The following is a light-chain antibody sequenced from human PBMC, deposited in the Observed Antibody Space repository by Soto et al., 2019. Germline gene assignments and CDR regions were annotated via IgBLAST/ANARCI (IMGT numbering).Light chain of an antibody. J-gene: IGLJ1*01. V-gene: IGLV2-14*01. CDR2: EVS. CDR3: TSYTSNTTLV. Sequence: QSALTQPASVSGSPGQSITISCTGTSSDVGGYNYVSWYQQYPGKDPKLMIYEVSNRPSGVSNRFSGSQSGNTASLTISGLQAEDEADYYCTSYTSNTTLVFGTGTKLTVL. CDR1: SSDVGGYNY.